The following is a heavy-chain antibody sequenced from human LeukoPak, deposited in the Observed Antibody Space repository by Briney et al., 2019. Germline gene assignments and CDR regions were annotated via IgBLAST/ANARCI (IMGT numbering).Heavy chain of an antibody. CDR3: ARDHYYDSSGYQYFQH. J-gene: IGHJ1*01. D-gene: IGHD3-22*01. CDR2: ISYDGSNK. CDR1: GFTFSSYA. V-gene: IGHV3-30-3*01. Sequence: GSLRLSCAASGFTFSSYAMHWVRQAPGKGLEWVAVISYDGSNKYYADSVKGRFTISRDNSKNTLYLQMNSLRAEDTAVYYCARDHYYDSSGYQYFQHWGQGTLVTVSS.